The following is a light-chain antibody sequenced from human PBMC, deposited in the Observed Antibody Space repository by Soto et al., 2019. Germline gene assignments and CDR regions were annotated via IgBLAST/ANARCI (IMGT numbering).Light chain of an antibody. CDR1: SSDVGVYDY. V-gene: IGLV2-14*03. J-gene: IGLJ2*01. Sequence: QSVLTQPASVSGSPGQSITISCTGTSSDVGVYDYVSWYQHHPGKAPKLMIYDVSNRPSGVSNRFSGSKSGNTASLTISGLQAEDEADYYCSSYTSSNTGVFGGGTKLTVL. CDR2: DVS. CDR3: SSYTSSNTGV.